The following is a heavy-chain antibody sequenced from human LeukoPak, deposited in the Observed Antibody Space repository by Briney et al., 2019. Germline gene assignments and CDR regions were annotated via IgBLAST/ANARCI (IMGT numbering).Heavy chain of an antibody. J-gene: IGHJ4*02. V-gene: IGHV3-7*01. CDR3: ARHLNYYLDY. D-gene: IGHD3-10*01. CDR1: GFTFNDYW. Sequence: GGSLRLSCAASGFTFNDYWMSWIRQAPGKGLEWVANIKQDGSEKHYVDSVKGRFTISRDNAKNTLYLQMNSLRAEDTAVYYCARHLNYYLDYWGQGTLVTVSS. CDR2: IKQDGSEK.